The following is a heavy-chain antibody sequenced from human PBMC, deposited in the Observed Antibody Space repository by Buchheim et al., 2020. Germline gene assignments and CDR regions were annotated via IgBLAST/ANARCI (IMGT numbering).Heavy chain of an antibody. CDR3: ARDWGDYYGSGSRFTGAFDV. V-gene: IGHV6-1*01. Sequence: QVRLQQSGPRLVKTSQTLSLTCAISGDSVSSNSAAWNWIRQSPSRGLEWLGRTYYRSKGYFDYAVSVKSRITINPDTSKNQFSLQLNSLTPEDTAVYYCARDWGDYYGSGSRFTGAFDVWGQGT. CDR2: TYYRSKGYF. D-gene: IGHD3-10*01. CDR1: GDSVSSNSAA. J-gene: IGHJ3*01.